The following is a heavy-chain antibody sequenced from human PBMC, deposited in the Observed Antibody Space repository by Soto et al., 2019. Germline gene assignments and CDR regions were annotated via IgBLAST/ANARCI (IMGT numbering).Heavy chain of an antibody. CDR3: ARDGVVVATHDAFDI. D-gene: IGHD2-15*01. V-gene: IGHV3-21*01. J-gene: IGHJ3*02. CDR1: GFTFSSYS. CDR2: ISSSSSYI. Sequence: VQLVESGGGLVKPGGSLRLSCAASGFTFSSYSMNWVRQAPGKGLEWVSSISSSSSYIYYADSVKGRFTISRDNAKNSLYLQMNSLRAEDTAVYYCARDGVVVATHDAFDIWGQGTMVTVSS.